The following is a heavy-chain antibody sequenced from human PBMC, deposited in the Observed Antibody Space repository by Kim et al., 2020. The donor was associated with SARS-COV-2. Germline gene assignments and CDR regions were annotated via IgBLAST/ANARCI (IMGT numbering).Heavy chain of an antibody. V-gene: IGHV5-51*01. D-gene: IGHD2-15*01. CDR2: YPGDSEA. CDR3: ARIGDY. J-gene: IGHJ4*02. Sequence: YPGDSEAGYSPSFQGQVTISGDKSISTAYLQWSSLKASDTAMYYCARIGDYWGQGTLVTVSS.